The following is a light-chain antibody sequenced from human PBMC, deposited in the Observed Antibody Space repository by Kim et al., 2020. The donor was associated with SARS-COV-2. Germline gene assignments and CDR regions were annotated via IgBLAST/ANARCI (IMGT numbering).Light chain of an antibody. CDR3: SSYTSSSTRV. CDR2: DVS. CDR1: SSDVGGYNY. J-gene: IGLJ3*02. Sequence: QSALTQPASVSGSPGQTITISCTGTSSDVGGYNYVSWYQHHPGKAPILMIYDVSNRPSGVSNRFSGSKSGNTASLTISGLQAEDEADYYCSSYTSSSTRVFGGGTQLTVL. V-gene: IGLV2-14*03.